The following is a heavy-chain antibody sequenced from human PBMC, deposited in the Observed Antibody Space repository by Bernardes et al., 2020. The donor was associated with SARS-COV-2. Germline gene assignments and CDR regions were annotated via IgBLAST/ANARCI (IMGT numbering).Heavy chain of an antibody. CDR3: TRGLELELITWFDY. V-gene: IGHV3-30-3*01. J-gene: IGHJ4*02. D-gene: IGHD1-7*01. CDR1: GFTFSSYA. CDR2: ISNDGSIQ. Sequence: GGSLRLSCTASGFTFSSYAMHWVRQAPGKGPAWVAVISNDGSIQYYTDSVKGRFTISRDNSKNTLYLLMNSLRTDDTAVYYCTRGLELELITWFDYWGQGTLVTVSS.